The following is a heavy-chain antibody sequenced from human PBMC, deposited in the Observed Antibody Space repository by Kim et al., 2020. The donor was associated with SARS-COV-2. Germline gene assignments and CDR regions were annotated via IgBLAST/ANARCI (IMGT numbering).Heavy chain of an antibody. Sequence: GGSLRLSCAASGFTFSSYGMHWVRQAPGKGLEWVAVIWYDGSNKYYADSVKGRFTISRDNSKNTLYLQMNSLRAEDTAVYYCARGGFGIAARRGKYYFDYWGQGTLVTVSS. CDR2: IWYDGSNK. CDR3: ARGGFGIAARRGKYYFDY. CDR1: GFTFSSYG. V-gene: IGHV3-33*01. D-gene: IGHD6-6*01. J-gene: IGHJ4*02.